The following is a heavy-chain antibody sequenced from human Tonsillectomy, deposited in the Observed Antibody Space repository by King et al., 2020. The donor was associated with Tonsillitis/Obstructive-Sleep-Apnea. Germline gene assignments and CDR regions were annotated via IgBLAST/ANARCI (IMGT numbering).Heavy chain of an antibody. CDR1: GFTFRNYA. D-gene: IGHD5-18*01. V-gene: IGHV3-30*04. CDR3: ARDSGEYSYVNYFDN. Sequence: VQLVESGGGVVQPGRSLRLSCAASGFTFRNYAMHWVRQAPGKRLEWVAVISYDGNNKFYADSVKGRFTISRDNSKNTLYLQMNGLRAEDTAVYYCARDSGEYSYVNYFDNWGQGTLVTVSS. CDR2: ISYDGNNK. J-gene: IGHJ4*02.